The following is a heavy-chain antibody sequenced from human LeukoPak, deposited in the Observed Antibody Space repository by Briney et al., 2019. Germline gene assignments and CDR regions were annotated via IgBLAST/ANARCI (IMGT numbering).Heavy chain of an antibody. CDR2: KKEDGSEK. D-gene: IGHD1-26*01. J-gene: IGHJ6*02. CDR3: ARGASPYYYYGKDV. CDR1: GFTFSSYW. Sequence: GGSLRLSCAASGFTFSSYWMNWVRQAPGKGLEWVGKKKEDGSEKYYVDSVKGRLTISRDNAKNSLYLQMNSLRAEDTAVYYCARGASPYYYYGKDVWGQGTTVTVSS. V-gene: IGHV3-7*03.